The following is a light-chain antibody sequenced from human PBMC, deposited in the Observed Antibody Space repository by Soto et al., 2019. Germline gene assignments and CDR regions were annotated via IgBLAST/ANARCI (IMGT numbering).Light chain of an antibody. CDR1: QAISKY. CDR3: QKYDSAPLFT. V-gene: IGKV1-27*01. CDR2: AAS. J-gene: IGKJ3*01. Sequence: DIQMTQTPPSLSASVGARVTITCRASQAISKYLAWYQQKPGKVPKLLIYAASTLQSGVPSRFSGSGSGTDFTLTISRLQPEDVATYYCQKYDSAPLFTFGPGTRVDVK.